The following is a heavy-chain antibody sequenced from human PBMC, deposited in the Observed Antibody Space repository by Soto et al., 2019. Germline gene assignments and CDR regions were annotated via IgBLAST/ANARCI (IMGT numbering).Heavy chain of an antibody. CDR2: ISYDGSNK. V-gene: IGHV3-30-3*01. Sequence: GGSLRLSCAASGFTFSSYAMHWVRQAPGKGLEWVAVISYDGSNKYYADSVKGRCTISRDNSKNTLYLQMNSLRAEDTAVYYCARALRFLEWTGTYYYYGMDVWGQGTTVTVSS. D-gene: IGHD3-3*01. CDR1: GFTFSSYA. CDR3: ARALRFLEWTGTYYYYGMDV. J-gene: IGHJ6*02.